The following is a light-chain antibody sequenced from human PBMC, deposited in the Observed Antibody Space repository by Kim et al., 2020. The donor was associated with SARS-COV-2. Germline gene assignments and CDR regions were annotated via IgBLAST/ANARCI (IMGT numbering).Light chain of an antibody. CDR2: DVS. CDR1: SSDVGTYKY. Sequence: QSALIHPASVSGSPGQSITITCTGTSSDVGTYKYVSWYQQHPGKAPKLMIYDVSDRPSGISNRFSGSKSGNTASLTISGLQAEDEADYYCSSYTSNNTQVFGGGTQLTVL. V-gene: IGLV2-14*03. J-gene: IGLJ3*02. CDR3: SSYTSNNTQV.